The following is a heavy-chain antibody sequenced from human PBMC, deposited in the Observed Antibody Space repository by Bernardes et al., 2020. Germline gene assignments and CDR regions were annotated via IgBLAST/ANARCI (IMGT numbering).Heavy chain of an antibody. D-gene: IGHD3-16*02. Sequence: SETLSLTCTVSGGSISSGGYYWSWIRQHPGKGLEWIGYIYYSGSTYYNPSLKSRVTISVDTSKNQFSLKLSSVTAADTAVYYCARDENKRGYIDYWGQGTLVTVSS. CDR1: GGSISSGGYY. V-gene: IGHV4-31*03. CDR2: IYYSGST. CDR3: ARDENKRGYIDY. J-gene: IGHJ4*02.